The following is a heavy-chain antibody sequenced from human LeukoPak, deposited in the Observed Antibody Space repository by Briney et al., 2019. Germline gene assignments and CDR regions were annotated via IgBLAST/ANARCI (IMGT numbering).Heavy chain of an antibody. V-gene: IGHV3-66*01. CDR2: IYTGGTT. J-gene: IGHJ5*02. Sequence: GGSLRLSCAASGFTVSTNYMSWVRQAPGKGLEWVSVIYTGGTTYYADSVKGRITVSRDNSKNTLYLQMNNVRADDKAVYYCARGNCRGGTCDWLDPWGQGTLVTVSS. CDR3: ARGNCRGGTCDWLDP. D-gene: IGHD2-15*01. CDR1: GFTVSTNY.